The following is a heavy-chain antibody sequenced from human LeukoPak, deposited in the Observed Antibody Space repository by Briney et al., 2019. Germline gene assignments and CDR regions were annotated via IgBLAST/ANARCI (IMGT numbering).Heavy chain of an antibody. Sequence: GGSLRLSCAASGFTFDDYAMHWVRQAPGKGLEWVSGISWNSGSIGYADSVKGRFTISRDNAKNSLYLQMNSLRTEDMALYYCAKGQYDSILGLTDYWGQGTLVTVSS. V-gene: IGHV3-9*03. CDR2: ISWNSGSI. CDR3: AKGQYDSILGLTDY. D-gene: IGHD3-22*01. CDR1: GFTFDDYA. J-gene: IGHJ4*02.